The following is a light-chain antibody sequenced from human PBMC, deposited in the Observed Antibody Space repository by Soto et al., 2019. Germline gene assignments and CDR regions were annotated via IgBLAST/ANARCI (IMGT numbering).Light chain of an antibody. Sequence: EIGLTQSPSTLSLSPGERATLSCRASQSVSSYLAWYQQKPGQAPRLLIYGAATRATGIPARISGSGSGTEFTLTISRLQSEDFAVYYCQHYNSLPRSFGQGTKVDI. CDR2: GAA. V-gene: IGKV3-15*01. J-gene: IGKJ1*01. CDR1: QSVSSY. CDR3: QHYNSLPRS.